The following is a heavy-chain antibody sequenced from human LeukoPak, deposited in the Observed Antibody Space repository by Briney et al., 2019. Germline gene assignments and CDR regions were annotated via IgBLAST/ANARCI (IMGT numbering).Heavy chain of an antibody. V-gene: IGHV4-30-4*08. J-gene: IGHJ4*02. CDR3: ARDRGYSSGWSFDY. CDR1: GGSISSGDDY. CDR2: IYYSGST. D-gene: IGHD6-19*01. Sequence: PSQTLSLTCTVSGGSISSGDDYWSWIRQPPGKGLEWIGYIYYSGSTYYNPSLKSRVTISVDTSKNQFSLKLSSVTAADTAVYYCARDRGYSSGWSFDYWGQGTLVTVSS.